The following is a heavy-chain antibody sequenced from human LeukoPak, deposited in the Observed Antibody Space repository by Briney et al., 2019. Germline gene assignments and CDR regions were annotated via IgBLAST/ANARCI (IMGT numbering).Heavy chain of an antibody. D-gene: IGHD4-17*01. J-gene: IGHJ3*02. CDR1: GGSVSSYY. V-gene: IGHV4-59*02. CDR2: IYYSGST. CDR3: ARGRYGDYHAFDI. Sequence: SETLSLTCTVSGGSVSSYYWSWIRQPPGKGLEWIGCIYYSGSTNSNPSLKSRVIISVDTSKNQFFLKLSSVTAADTAVYYCARGRYGDYHAFDIWGQGTMVTVSS.